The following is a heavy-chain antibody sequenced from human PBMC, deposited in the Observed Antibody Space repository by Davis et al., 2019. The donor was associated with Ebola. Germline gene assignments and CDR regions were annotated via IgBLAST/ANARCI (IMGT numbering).Heavy chain of an antibody. CDR1: GYSFTNMW. D-gene: IGHD2-8*01. CDR2: IYPGDSDT. CDR3: ARSARYCTNGVCYLNGMDV. V-gene: IGHV5-51*01. J-gene: IGHJ6*04. Sequence: GESLKISCKGSGYSFTNMWIGWVRQMPGKGLEWMGIIYPGDSDTTYSPSFQGQVTISADRSISTAYLHWSSLKASDTAMYYCARSARYCTNGVCYLNGMDVWGKGTTVTVSS.